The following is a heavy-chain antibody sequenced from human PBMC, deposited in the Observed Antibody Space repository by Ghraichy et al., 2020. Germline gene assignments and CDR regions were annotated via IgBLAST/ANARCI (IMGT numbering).Heavy chain of an antibody. CDR2: TYYRSKWYN. J-gene: IGHJ6*02. V-gene: IGHV6-1*01. CDR1: GESVSSNSAA. CDR3: ARVLGSKYYYGMDV. Sequence: LSLTCAISGESVSSNSAAWNWIRPSPSRGLEWLGRTYYRSKWYNDYAVSVKSRITISPDTSKNQFSLQLNSVTPEDTAVYYCARVLGSKYYYGMDVWGQGTTVTVSS. D-gene: IGHD3-10*01.